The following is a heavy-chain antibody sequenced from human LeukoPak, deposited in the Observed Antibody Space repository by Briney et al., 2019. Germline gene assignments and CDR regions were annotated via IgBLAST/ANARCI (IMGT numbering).Heavy chain of an antibody. CDR3: AAGGIYSLLDY. CDR1: GDTLSELT. V-gene: IGHV1-24*01. Sequence: ASVKVSCKVSGDTLSELTMHWVRQAPGKGLEWMGGFDPGAGEILYAQQFQGRVTMTEDTSTDTTYMELTSLRSEDSAVYFCAAGGIYSLLDYWGQGTLVTVSS. J-gene: IGHJ4*02. D-gene: IGHD3-10*01. CDR2: FDPGAGEI.